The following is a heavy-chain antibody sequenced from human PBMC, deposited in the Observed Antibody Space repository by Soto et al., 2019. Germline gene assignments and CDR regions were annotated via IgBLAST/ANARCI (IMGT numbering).Heavy chain of an antibody. CDR2: ISSSSSYI. J-gene: IGHJ4*02. V-gene: IGHV3-21*04. Sequence: EVQLVASGGGLVKPGASLRLSCAASGFTFSSYSMNWVRQAPGKGLAWVSSISSSSSYIYYADSVKGRFTISRDNAKNSLYLQMNSLRADDTAVYYCARAPYYYDRRGYWAYWGQGTLITVTS. CDR1: GFTFSSYS. D-gene: IGHD3-22*01. CDR3: ARAPYYYDRRGYWAY.